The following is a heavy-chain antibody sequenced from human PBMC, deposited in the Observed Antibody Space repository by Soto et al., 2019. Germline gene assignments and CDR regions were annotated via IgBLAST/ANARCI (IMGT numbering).Heavy chain of an antibody. CDR2: IYYSGST. J-gene: IGHJ4*02. Sequence: PSETLSLTCAVSGGSISSSNYWSWIRQPPGKGLEWIGYIYYSGSTNYNPSLKSRVTISVDTSKNQFSLKLSSVTAADTAVYYCARGKAVAGSKYYFDYWGQGTLVTVSS. CDR1: GGSISSSNY. CDR3: ARGKAVAGSKYYFDY. D-gene: IGHD6-19*01. V-gene: IGHV4-61*01.